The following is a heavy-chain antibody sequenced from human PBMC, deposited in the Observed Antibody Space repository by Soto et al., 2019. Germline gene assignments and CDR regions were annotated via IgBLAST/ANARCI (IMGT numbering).Heavy chain of an antibody. CDR3: ARGPSGDKVDY. D-gene: IGHD1-26*01. J-gene: IGHJ4*02. CDR2: IYYSGST. CDR1: GGSISSSSYY. V-gene: IGHV4-39*07. Sequence: PSETLSLTCTVSGGSISSSSYYWGWIRQPPGKGLEWIGSIYYSGSTYYNPSLKSRLTISVDTSKNQFSLKLSSVTAADTAVYYCARGPSGDKVDYWGQGTLVTVSS.